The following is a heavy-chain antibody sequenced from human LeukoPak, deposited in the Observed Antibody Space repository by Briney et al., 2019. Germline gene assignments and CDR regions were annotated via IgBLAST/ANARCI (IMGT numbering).Heavy chain of an antibody. Sequence: PSETLSLTCTVSGGSISSTSFYWDWIRQPPGKGLEWIGNILYSGSTYYTPSLKSRVTISVDTSKNQFSLKLSSVTAADTAVYYCARLGLAARQFDYWGQGTLVTVSS. CDR1: GGSISSTSFY. CDR2: ILYSGST. CDR3: ARLGLAARQFDY. J-gene: IGHJ4*02. D-gene: IGHD6-13*01. V-gene: IGHV4-39*01.